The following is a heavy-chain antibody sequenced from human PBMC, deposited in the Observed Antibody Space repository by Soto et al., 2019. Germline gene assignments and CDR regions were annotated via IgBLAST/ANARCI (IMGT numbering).Heavy chain of an antibody. CDR1: GGSLSKYY. CDR2: IYDSGST. V-gene: IGHV4-59*12. D-gene: IGHD3-22*01. Sequence: SVPLSLTCIVSGGSLSKYYWSGIRQPPGKGLEWIGYIYDSGSTYNNPSLKSRVTISVDRSKNQFSLKLNSVTAADTAVYYCARERFYYDSSGYSTRSFDPWGQGTLVTVSS. J-gene: IGHJ5*02. CDR3: ARERFYYDSSGYSTRSFDP.